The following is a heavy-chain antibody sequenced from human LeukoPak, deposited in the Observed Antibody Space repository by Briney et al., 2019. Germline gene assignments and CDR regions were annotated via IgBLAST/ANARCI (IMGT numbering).Heavy chain of an antibody. D-gene: IGHD6-19*01. V-gene: IGHV4-4*07. CDR3: ARVPYSSGWYDY. CDR1: GGSISSYY. Sequence: SETLSLTCTVSGGSISSYYWSWIRQPAGKGLEWIGRIYTSGSTSYNPSLKSRVTMSVDTSKNQFSLKLSSVTATDTAVYYCARVPYSSGWYDYWGQGTLVTVSS. J-gene: IGHJ4*02. CDR2: IYTSGST.